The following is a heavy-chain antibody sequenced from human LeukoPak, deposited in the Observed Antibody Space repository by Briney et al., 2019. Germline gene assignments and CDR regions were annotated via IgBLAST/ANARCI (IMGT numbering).Heavy chain of an antibody. D-gene: IGHD3-22*01. CDR3: ARGGSSGYYLIYYYYGMDV. CDR1: GYTFTGYY. V-gene: IGHV1-8*02. J-gene: IGHJ6*02. Sequence: GSSLKVSCKASGYTFTGYYMHWVRQAPGQGLEWMGWMNPNSGNTGYAQKFQGRVTMTRNTSISTAYMELSSLRSEDTAVYYCARGGSSGYYLIYYYYGMDVWGQGTTVTVSS. CDR2: MNPNSGNT.